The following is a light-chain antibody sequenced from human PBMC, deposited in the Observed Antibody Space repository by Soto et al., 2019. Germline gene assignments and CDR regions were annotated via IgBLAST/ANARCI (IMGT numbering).Light chain of an antibody. J-gene: IGKJ2*01. CDR1: QSISSTY. V-gene: IGKV3-20*01. CDR3: QQYFGSLYT. Sequence: SVLTQSPGTLSLSPGEGATLSCRTSQSISSTYLAWYQQRPGQAPRLLIYAASSRATGIPDRFSGSGSGTDCTLTISRLEPEDVAVYYCQQYFGSLYTFRQGTKLEIK. CDR2: AAS.